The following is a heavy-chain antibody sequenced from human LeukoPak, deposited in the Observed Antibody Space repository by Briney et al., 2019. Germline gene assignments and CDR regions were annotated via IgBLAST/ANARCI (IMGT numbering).Heavy chain of an antibody. CDR3: VKDGLDWGSYFDL. Sequence: GGSLRLSCAASGFTFSSYTMNWVRQAPGKGLQWVSAISGNTYYADSVKGRFTISRDNSKNTLYLQMNNLGAEDTAVYYCVKDGLDWGSYFDLWGRGTLVTVSS. V-gene: IGHV3-23*01. CDR2: ISGNT. D-gene: IGHD3-9*01. CDR1: GFTFSSYT. J-gene: IGHJ2*01.